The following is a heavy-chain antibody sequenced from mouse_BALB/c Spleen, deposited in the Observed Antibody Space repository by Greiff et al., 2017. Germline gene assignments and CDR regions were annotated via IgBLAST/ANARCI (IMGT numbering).Heavy chain of an antibody. Sequence: VQLQQSGAELAKPGASVKMSCKASGYTFTSYWMHWVKQRRGQGLEWIGYINPSTGYTEYNQKFKDKATLTADKSSSTAYMQLSSLTSEDSAVYYCARSGGAMDYWGQGTSVTVSS. CDR2: INPSTGYT. CDR3: ARSGGAMDY. CDR1: GYTFTSYW. J-gene: IGHJ4*01. V-gene: IGHV1-7*01.